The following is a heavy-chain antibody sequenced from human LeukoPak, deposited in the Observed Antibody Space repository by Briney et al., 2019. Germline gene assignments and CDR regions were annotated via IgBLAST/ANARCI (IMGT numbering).Heavy chain of an antibody. CDR3: EREVSRSEDSSGCYDWFAP. CDR1: GDSVSSNSAA. V-gene: IGHV6-1*01. D-gene: IGHD6-19*01. Sequence: SQTLSLTCAISGDSVSSNSAAWNWIRQSPSRGLEWLGRTYYRSKWYNDYAVSVKSRITINPDTSKNQFSLQLNSVTPEDTAVYYCEREVSRSEDSSGCYDWFAPWGQETRVTVSS. J-gene: IGHJ5*02. CDR2: TYYRSKWYN.